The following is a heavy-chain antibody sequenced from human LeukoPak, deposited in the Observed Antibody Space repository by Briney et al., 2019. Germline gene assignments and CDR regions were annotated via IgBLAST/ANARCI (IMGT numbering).Heavy chain of an antibody. J-gene: IGHJ4*02. Sequence: PGGSLRLSCAASGFTFSSYGMHWVRQAPGKGLEWVAFIWYDGSNKYYADSVKGRFTISRDNSKNTLYLQMNSLRAEDTAVYYCAKDQVAGPYYYWGQGTLVTVSS. CDR1: GFTFSSYG. CDR3: AKDQVAGPYYY. CDR2: IWYDGSNK. D-gene: IGHD6-19*01. V-gene: IGHV3-30*02.